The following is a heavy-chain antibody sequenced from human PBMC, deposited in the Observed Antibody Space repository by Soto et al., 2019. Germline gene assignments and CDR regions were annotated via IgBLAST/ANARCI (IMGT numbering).Heavy chain of an antibody. CDR1: GFTFSSYW. J-gene: IGHJ4*02. Sequence: GGSLRLSCAASGFTFSSYWMSWVRQAPGKGLEWVANIKQDGSEKYYVDSVKGRFTISRDNAKNSLYLQMNSLRAEDTAVYYCARVTGEWELLIDYWGQGTLVTVSS. CDR3: ARVTGEWELLIDY. CDR2: IKQDGSEK. V-gene: IGHV3-7*03. D-gene: IGHD1-26*01.